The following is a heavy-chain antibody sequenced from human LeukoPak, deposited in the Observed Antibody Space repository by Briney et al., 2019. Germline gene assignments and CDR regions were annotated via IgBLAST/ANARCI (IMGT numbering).Heavy chain of an antibody. CDR2: INPNSGGT. V-gene: IGHV1-2*02. CDR1: GYTFTGHY. J-gene: IGHJ5*02. D-gene: IGHD3-3*01. CDR3: ARSYDFWSGSPFDP. Sequence: VASVKVSCKASGYTFTGHYMHWARQAPGQGLEWMGWINPNSGGTKYAQKFQGRVTLTRDTSISTAYMELSRLRCDDTAVYYCARSYDFWSGSPFDPWGQGTLVTVSS.